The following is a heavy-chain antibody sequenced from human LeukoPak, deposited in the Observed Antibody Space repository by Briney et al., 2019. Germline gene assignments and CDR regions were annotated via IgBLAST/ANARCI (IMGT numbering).Heavy chain of an antibody. CDR1: GYTFTSYD. J-gene: IGHJ4*02. V-gene: IGHV1-8*01. D-gene: IGHD3-22*01. Sequence: ASVKVSCKASGYTFTSYDINWVRQATGQGLEWMGWMSPNSGNTGYAQKFQGRVTMTRNTSISTAYMELSSLRSEDTAVYYCARGLDTKGYCFDYWGQGTLVTVSS. CDR2: MSPNSGNT. CDR3: ARGLDTKGYCFDY.